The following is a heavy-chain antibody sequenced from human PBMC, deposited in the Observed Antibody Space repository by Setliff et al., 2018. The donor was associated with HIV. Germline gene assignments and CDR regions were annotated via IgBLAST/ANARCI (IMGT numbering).Heavy chain of an antibody. CDR2: IKSKADGGAT. D-gene: IGHD3-9*01. Sequence: PGGSLRLSCAVSGITFGNAWMGWVRQAPGKGLEWVGRIKSKADGGATDYAAPVKGRFSISRDDSRNTLYLQMNSMKSDDTATYYCVGHYYDPLTGYYVWFFDVWGRGTLVTVSS. J-gene: IGHJ2*01. V-gene: IGHV3-15*05. CDR3: VGHYYDPLTGYYVWFFDV. CDR1: GITFGNAW.